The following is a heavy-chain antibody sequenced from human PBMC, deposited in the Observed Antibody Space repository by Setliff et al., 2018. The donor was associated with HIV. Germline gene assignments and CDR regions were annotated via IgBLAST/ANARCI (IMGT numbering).Heavy chain of an antibody. V-gene: IGHV1-18*01. D-gene: IGHD3-22*01. J-gene: IGHJ4*02. CDR3: ARSYQYDSSGWGRVSAGY. CDR2: ISGYNGHL. CDR1: GYTFTSYD. Sequence: ASVKVSCKASGYTFTSYDISWVRQAPGQGLEWMGGISGYNGHLKHAQKFQGRLTMTTDTSTSTAYMELRTLRSDDTAVYYCARSYQYDSSGWGRVSAGYWGQGTLVTVSS.